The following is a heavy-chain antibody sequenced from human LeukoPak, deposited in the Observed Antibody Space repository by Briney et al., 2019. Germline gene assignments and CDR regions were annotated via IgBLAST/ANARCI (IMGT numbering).Heavy chain of an antibody. J-gene: IGHJ4*02. CDR1: GGSISSTSYY. CDR2: IYYSGST. V-gene: IGHV4-39*01. CDR3: ARHCDSSGWYEMDYFDF. D-gene: IGHD6-19*01. Sequence: SETLSLTCTVSGGSISSTSYYWGWIRQPPGKGLEWIGSIYYSGSTYNNPSLKSRVTISVDTSKNQFSLKLSSVTAADTAVYYCARHCDSSGWYEMDYFDFWGQGTLVTVSP.